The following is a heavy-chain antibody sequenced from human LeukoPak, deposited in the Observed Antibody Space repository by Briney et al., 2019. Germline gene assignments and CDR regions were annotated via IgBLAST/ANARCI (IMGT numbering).Heavy chain of an antibody. Sequence: SETLSLTCSVSGGSISSRSYYWGWIRQPPGKGLEWIGSIYYSGSTYYNPSLKSRVTISVDTSKNQCSLKVRSVTAADTAVYYCARVGVGETGGRLFDYWGQGTLVTVSS. CDR2: IYYSGST. D-gene: IGHD1-26*01. CDR3: ARVGVGETGGRLFDY. V-gene: IGHV4-39*07. J-gene: IGHJ4*02. CDR1: GGSISSRSYY.